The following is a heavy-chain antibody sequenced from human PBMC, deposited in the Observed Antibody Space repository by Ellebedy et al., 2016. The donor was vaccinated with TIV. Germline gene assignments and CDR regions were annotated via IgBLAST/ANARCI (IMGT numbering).Heavy chain of an antibody. J-gene: IGHJ6*02. CDR3: ARAKRTFWSGSFYYYYGMDV. D-gene: IGHD3-3*01. V-gene: IGHV4-34*01. CDR1: GGSFSGYY. Sequence: SQTLSLTCAVYGGSFSGYYWSWIRQPPGKGLEWIGEINHSGSTNYDPSLKSRVTISVDKSKNQFSLKLSSVTAADTAVYYCARAKRTFWSGSFYYYYGMDVWGQGTTVTVSS. CDR2: INHSGST.